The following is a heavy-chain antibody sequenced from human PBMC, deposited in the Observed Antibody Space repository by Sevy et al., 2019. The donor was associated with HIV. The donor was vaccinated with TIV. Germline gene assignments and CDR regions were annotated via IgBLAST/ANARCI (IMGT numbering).Heavy chain of an antibody. V-gene: IGHV3-9*01. D-gene: IGHD3-3*01. CDR3: VKDMGRYDCWSAYHGGCLDV. CDR2: ISWNSGNI. J-gene: IGHJ6*02. CDR1: GFTFDDFA. Sequence: GGSLRLSCVASGFTFDDFALHWVRQVPGKGLEWVSGISWNSGNIDYADSVKGGLRISRDKAKKSLYLQLNSLRAEDTALYNCVKDMGRYDCWSAYHGGCLDVWGQGTTVTLSS.